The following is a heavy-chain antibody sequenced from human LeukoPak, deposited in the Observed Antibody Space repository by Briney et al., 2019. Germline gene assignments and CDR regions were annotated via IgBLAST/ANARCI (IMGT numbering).Heavy chain of an antibody. CDR1: GGSFSGDY. J-gene: IGHJ5*02. V-gene: IGHV4-34*01. Sequence: PSETLSLTCAVYGGSFSGDYWSWIRQPPGKGLEWVGEINHSGSTNYNPSLKSRVSISLDSSKNQSSLKLSSVTAADTAVYYCAKHLRRRFFSKTLGFDPWGQGTLVTVSS. CDR2: INHSGST. CDR3: AKHLRRRFFSKTLGFDP. D-gene: IGHD3-3*01.